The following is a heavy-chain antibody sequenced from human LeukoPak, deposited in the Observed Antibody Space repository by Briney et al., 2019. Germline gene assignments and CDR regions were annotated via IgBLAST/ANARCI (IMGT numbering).Heavy chain of an antibody. CDR1: GYSFTSYW. Sequence: GESLKISCKGSGYSFTSYWIGWVRQMPGKGLEWMGIIYPGDSDTRYSPSFQGQVTISADKSISTAYLQWSSLKASDTAMYYCARQLSTVTTLYYFDYWGQGTLVTVSS. V-gene: IGHV5-51*01. CDR2: IYPGDSDT. J-gene: IGHJ4*02. D-gene: IGHD4-17*01. CDR3: ARQLSTVTTLYYFDY.